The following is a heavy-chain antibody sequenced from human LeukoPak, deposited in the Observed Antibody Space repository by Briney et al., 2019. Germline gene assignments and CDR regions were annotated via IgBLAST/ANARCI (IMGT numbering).Heavy chain of an antibody. Sequence: GASVKVSCKASGYSFIGYYLHWVRQAPGQGLEWMGWINPNKGGTDYAQKFQDRVTMTRDTSIDTVYMELTSLGFDDTAIYYCGRGPRLDGRGSGSFNRPFDYWGQGSLVTVS. J-gene: IGHJ4*02. D-gene: IGHD3-10*01. CDR1: GYSFIGYY. CDR3: GRGPRLDGRGSGSFNRPFDY. CDR2: INPNKGGT. V-gene: IGHV1-2*02.